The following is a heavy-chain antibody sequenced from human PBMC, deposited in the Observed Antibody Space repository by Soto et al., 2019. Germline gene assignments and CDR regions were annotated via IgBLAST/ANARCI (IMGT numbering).Heavy chain of an antibody. V-gene: IGHV3-7*01. Sequence: PGGSLRLSCVASGFTFSSSWMTWVRQAPGKGLEWVANIKEDGTEKNYVDSVKGRFTISRDNAKKSLYLQMNSLGAEDTAVYYCARLRFSSDWGQGIQVTVSS. CDR1: GFTFSSSW. D-gene: IGHD3-10*01. J-gene: IGHJ4*02. CDR2: IKEDGTEK. CDR3: ARLRFSSD.